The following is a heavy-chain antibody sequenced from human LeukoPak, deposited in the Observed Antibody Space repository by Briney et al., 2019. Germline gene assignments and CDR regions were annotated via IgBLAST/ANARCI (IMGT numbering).Heavy chain of an antibody. CDR2: MNPNSGNT. D-gene: IGHD6-19*01. Sequence: ASVKVSCKASGYSFTSYDINWVRQATGQGLEWMGWMNPNSGNTGYAQKFQGRVTMTRNTSISTAYMELSSRRSEDTAVYYCAPGKTLGGWSYYFDYWGEGTLVTASS. CDR3: APGKTLGGWSYYFDY. CDR1: GYSFTSYD. J-gene: IGHJ4*02. V-gene: IGHV1-8*01.